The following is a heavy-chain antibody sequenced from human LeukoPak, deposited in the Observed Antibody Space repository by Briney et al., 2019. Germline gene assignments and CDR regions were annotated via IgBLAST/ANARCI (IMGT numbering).Heavy chain of an antibody. V-gene: IGHV3-30*02. J-gene: IGHJ3*02. CDR3: AKDRIVVVPAASDAFDI. D-gene: IGHD2-2*01. CDR1: GFTFSSYG. CDR2: IRYDGSNK. Sequence: GGSLRLSCAASGFTFSSYGMHWVRQAPGKGLEWVAFIRYDGSNKYYADSVKGRFTISGDNSKNTLYLQMNSLRAEDTAVYYCAKDRIVVVPAASDAFDIWGQGTMVTVSS.